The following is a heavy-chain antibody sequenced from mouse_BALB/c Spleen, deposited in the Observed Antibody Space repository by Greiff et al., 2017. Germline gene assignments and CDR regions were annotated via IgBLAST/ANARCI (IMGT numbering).Heavy chain of an antibody. J-gene: IGHJ3*01. D-gene: IGHD2-4*01. CDR3: ARVDYAWFAY. CDR1: GYSITSGYY. V-gene: IGHV3-6*02. Sequence: EVKLMESGPGLVKPSQSLSLTCSVTGYSITSGYYWNWIRQFPGNKLEWMGYISYDGSNNYNPSLKNRISITRDTSKNQFFLKLNSVTTEDTATYYCARVDYAWFAYWGQGTLVTVSA. CDR2: ISYDGSN.